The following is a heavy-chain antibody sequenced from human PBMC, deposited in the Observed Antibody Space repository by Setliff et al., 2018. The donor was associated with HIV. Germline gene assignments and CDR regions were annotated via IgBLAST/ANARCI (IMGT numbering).Heavy chain of an antibody. V-gene: IGHV1-2*02. J-gene: IGHJ4*02. D-gene: IGHD3-16*01. Sequence: ASVKVSCKTAGYTFTAYFFHWVRQAPGQGLEWMGWINSASGGTNYAQNFQGRVTFTTDTSVSTSYMELERLSADDTAIYYCVKADVLLCDVWGQGTLVTVSS. CDR1: GYTFTAYF. CDR3: VKADVLLCDV. CDR2: INSASGGT.